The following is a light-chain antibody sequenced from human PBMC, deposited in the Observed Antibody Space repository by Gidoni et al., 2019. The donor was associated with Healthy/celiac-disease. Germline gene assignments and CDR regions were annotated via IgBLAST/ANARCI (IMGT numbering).Light chain of an antibody. J-gene: IGKJ4*01. V-gene: IGKV1-13*02. CDR1: QGISSA. CDR3: QQFNSYPPVT. CDR2: DAS. Sequence: AIQLTQSPSSLSASVGDRVTITCRASQGISSALAWYQQKPGKAPKLLIYDASSLESGVPSRFSVSGSGTDFTLTISSLQPEDFATYYCQQFNSYPPVTFGGGTKVEIK.